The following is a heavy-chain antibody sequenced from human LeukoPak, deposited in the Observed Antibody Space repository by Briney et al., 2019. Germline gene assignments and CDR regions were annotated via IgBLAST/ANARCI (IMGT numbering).Heavy chain of an antibody. Sequence: SETLSLTCTVSGGSISVYYWSWIRQPPGEGLEWIGYVHSSGSTTYYPSLKSRVTMSVDTSKNQFSLKLTSVTTADTAVYYCARTFNIHLYYLDLWRQGTLVTVSS. J-gene: IGHJ4*02. CDR3: ARTFNIHLYYLDL. CDR1: GGSISVYY. CDR2: VHSSGST. V-gene: IGHV4-59*01. D-gene: IGHD2/OR15-2a*01.